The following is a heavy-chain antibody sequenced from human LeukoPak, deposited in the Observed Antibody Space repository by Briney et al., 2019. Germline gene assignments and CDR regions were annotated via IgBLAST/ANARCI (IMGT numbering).Heavy chain of an antibody. Sequence: GASVKVSCKASGGTFSSYAISWVRQAPGQGLEWMGRIIPIFGTANYAQKFQGRVTITTDESTSTAYMELSSLRSEDTAVYYCARTYYDFWSGSTFDPWGQGTLVTVSS. CDR3: ARTYYDFWSGSTFDP. CDR2: IIPIFGTA. CDR1: GGTFSSYA. D-gene: IGHD3-3*01. J-gene: IGHJ5*02. V-gene: IGHV1-69*05.